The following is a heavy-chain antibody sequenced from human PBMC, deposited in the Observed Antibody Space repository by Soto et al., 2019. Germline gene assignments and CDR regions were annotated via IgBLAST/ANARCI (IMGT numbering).Heavy chain of an antibody. V-gene: IGHV1-69*13. J-gene: IGHJ6*02. CDR2: IIPIFGTA. Sequence: SVKVSCKASGGTFSSYAISWLRQAPGQGLEWMGGIIPIFGTANYAQKFQGRVTITADESTSTAYMELSSLRSEDTAVYYCAIAVASDYYYYGMDVWGQGTTVTVSS. CDR3: AIAVASDYYYYGMDV. CDR1: GGTFSSYA. D-gene: IGHD5-12*01.